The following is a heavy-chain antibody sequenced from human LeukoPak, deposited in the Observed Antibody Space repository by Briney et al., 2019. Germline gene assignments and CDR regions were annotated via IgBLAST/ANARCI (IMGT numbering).Heavy chain of an antibody. J-gene: IGHJ4*02. CDR2: ISYSGPT. V-gene: IGHV4-39*01. Sequence: GSLRLSCAASGFTFSSYWMHWVRQAPGKGLEWIGSISYSGPTYYNPSLKSRITVSLDTSKNQFSLKLNSVTAADTAVYYCASSGWYRGYWGQGTLVTVSS. CDR3: ASSGWYRGY. D-gene: IGHD6-19*01. CDR1: GFTFSSYW.